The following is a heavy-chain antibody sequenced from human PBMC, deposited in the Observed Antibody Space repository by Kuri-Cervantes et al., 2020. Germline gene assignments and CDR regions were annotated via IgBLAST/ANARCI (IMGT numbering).Heavy chain of an antibody. V-gene: IGHV5-51*01. CDR3: ARHAVTKVQGVISERRLDY. J-gene: IGHJ4*02. CDR2: INPGDSNT. CDR1: GYSFTSYW. D-gene: IGHD3-10*01. Sequence: ETLSLTCKGSGYSFTSYWIGWVRQMPGKGLEWMGIINPGDSNTKYSPSFQGQVTFSADRSINTAYLQWSSLEASDTAMYYCARHAVTKVQGVISERRLDYWGQGTLVTVSS.